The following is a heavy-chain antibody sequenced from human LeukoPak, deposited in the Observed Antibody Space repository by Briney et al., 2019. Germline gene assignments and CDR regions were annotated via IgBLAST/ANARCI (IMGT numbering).Heavy chain of an antibody. J-gene: IGHJ1*01. Sequence: GGSLRLSCAASGFTFSGYAMSWVRQAPGKGLEWVGRIRSKTDGGTTDYAVSVQGRFTISRDDSKNTLYLQMSSLKTEDTAVYYCAKHIYGVVSIQQWGQGTLVTVSS. V-gene: IGHV3-15*01. D-gene: IGHD3-3*01. CDR2: IRSKTDGGTT. CDR1: GFTFSGYA. CDR3: AKHIYGVVSIQQ.